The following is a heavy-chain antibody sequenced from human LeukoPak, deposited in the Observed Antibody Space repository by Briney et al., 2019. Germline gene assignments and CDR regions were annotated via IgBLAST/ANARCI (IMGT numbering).Heavy chain of an antibody. CDR2: ISYDGSNK. CDR1: GFTFSSYA. Sequence: PGGSLRLSCAASGFTFSSYAMHWVRRAPGKGLEWVVVISYDGSNKYYADSVKGRFTISRDNSKNTLYLQMNSLRAEGTAVYYCAREPIYCSSTSCYYYYGMDVWGQGTTVTVSS. D-gene: IGHD2-2*01. V-gene: IGHV3-30*04. J-gene: IGHJ6*02. CDR3: AREPIYCSSTSCYYYYGMDV.